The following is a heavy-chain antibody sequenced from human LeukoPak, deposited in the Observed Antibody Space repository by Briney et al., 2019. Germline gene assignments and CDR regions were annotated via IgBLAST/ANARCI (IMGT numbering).Heavy chain of an antibody. CDR1: GYTVTGYY. CDR2: INPNSGGT. J-gene: IGHJ4*02. V-gene: IGHV1-2*02. Sequence: GSVKVSCKASGYTVTGYYMHWVRQAPGQGLEWMGWINPNSGGTSYAQKFQGRVTMTRDTSISTAYMELSRLRSDDTAVYYCARGYYYDSSGYSVFDYWGQGTLVTVSS. D-gene: IGHD3-22*01. CDR3: ARGYYYDSSGYSVFDY.